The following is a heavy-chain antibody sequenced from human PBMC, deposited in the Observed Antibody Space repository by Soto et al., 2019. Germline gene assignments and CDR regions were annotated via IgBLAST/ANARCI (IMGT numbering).Heavy chain of an antibody. D-gene: IGHD6-6*01. J-gene: IGHJ6*02. Sequence: QVQLVQSGAEVKKPGSAVKVSSKASGDILNTYGISWVRQAPGQGLEWMGGIIPILGATNYAQNFQGRLTISVDEATSTAYLELSTLRSDDTAVYYCARGIGARRNYDYGMDVWGQGTTVTVSS. CDR3: ARGIGARRNYDYGMDV. V-gene: IGHV1-69*11. CDR1: GDILNTYG. CDR2: IIPILGAT.